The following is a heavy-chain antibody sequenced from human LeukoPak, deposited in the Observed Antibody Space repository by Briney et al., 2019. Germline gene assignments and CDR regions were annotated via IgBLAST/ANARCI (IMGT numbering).Heavy chain of an antibody. D-gene: IGHD3-10*01. V-gene: IGHV3-23*01. Sequence: GGSLRLSCAASGFTFSSYAMSWVRQAPGKGLEWVSAISGSGGSTYYADSVKGRFTISRDNSKNTLYLQMNSLRAEDTAVYYCAKRLWFGESGALVYWGQGTLVTVSS. CDR2: ISGSGGST. CDR1: GFTFSSYA. CDR3: AKRLWFGESGALVY. J-gene: IGHJ4*02.